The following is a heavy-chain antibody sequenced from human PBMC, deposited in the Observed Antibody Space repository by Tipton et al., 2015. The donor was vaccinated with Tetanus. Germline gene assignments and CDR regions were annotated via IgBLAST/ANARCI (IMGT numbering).Heavy chain of an antibody. CDR3: AKDKGDSSGYYYVYYYYGMDV. Sequence: SLRLSCAASGFTFSSYGMHWVRQAPGKGLEWVAVISYDGSNKYYADSVKGRLTISRDNSKNTLYLQMNSLRAEDTAVYYCAKDKGDSSGYYYVYYYYGMDVWGQGTTVTASS. V-gene: IGHV3-30*18. CDR1: GFTFSSYG. D-gene: IGHD3-22*01. CDR2: ISYDGSNK. J-gene: IGHJ6*02.